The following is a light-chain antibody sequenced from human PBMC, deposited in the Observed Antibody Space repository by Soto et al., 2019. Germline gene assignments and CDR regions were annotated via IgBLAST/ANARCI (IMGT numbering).Light chain of an antibody. J-gene: IGKJ1*01. V-gene: IGKV1-5*01. CDR1: QTISNW. CDR3: QHYNSYSST. CDR2: DAS. Sequence: PSTLSVSVADRVTSTCRASQTISNWLAWYQQKPGKAPKLLIYDASILESGVPSRFSGSGSGTEFTLTISSLQPDDFAAYYCQHYNSYSSTFGQGTKVDIK.